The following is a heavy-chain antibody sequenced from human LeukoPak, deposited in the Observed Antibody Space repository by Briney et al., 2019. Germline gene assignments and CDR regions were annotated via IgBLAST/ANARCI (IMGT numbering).Heavy chain of an antibody. Sequence: PSETLSLTCVVSGGSISSSNFYWGWPRQPPGKGLEWIREVSHSGSTNYNPSLKSRVTISVDKSKNQFSLNLSSVSAADTAVCYCARDKRAAGSTVFDYWGQGTLVIVSS. CDR3: ARDKRAAGSTVFDY. V-gene: IGHV4/OR15-8*01. CDR2: VSHSGST. D-gene: IGHD6-13*01. CDR1: GGSISSSNFY. J-gene: IGHJ4*02.